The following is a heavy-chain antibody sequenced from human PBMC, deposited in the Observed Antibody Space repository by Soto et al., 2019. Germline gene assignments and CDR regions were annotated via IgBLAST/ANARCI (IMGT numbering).Heavy chain of an antibody. D-gene: IGHD1-26*01. V-gene: IGHV4-61*01. J-gene: IGHJ4*02. CDR1: GGSVSSGSYY. Sequence: SETRSLTCTVSGGSVSSGSYYWSWIRQPPGKGLEWIGYIYYSGSTNYNPSLKSRVTISVDTSKNQFSLKLSSVTAADTAVYYCARERIVGATFTDYWGQGTLVTVSS. CDR2: IYYSGST. CDR3: ARERIVGATFTDY.